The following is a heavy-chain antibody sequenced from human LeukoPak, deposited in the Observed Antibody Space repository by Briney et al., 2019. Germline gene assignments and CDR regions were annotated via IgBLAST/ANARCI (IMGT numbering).Heavy chain of an antibody. D-gene: IGHD3-22*01. V-gene: IGHV4-4*07. CDR3: AREGGTTYYYDSSFDY. CDR2: IYSTRST. Sequence: SETLSLTCTVSGGSISSYYWSWIRQPAGKGLECIGRIYSTRSTNYNPSLKSRVTMSVDTSKNQFSLRLSSVTAADTAVYYCAREGGTTYYYDSSFDYWGQGTLVTVSS. J-gene: IGHJ4*02. CDR1: GGSISSYY.